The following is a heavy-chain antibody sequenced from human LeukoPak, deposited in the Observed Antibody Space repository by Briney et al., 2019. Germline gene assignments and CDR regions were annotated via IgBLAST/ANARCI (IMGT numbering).Heavy chain of an antibody. CDR3: ARVGGYCGGDCYLTCYYYMDV. J-gene: IGHJ6*03. V-gene: IGHV3-48*01. D-gene: IGHD2-21*02. CDR2: ISSSSSSTI. CDR1: GFTFSSYS. Sequence: GGSLRLSCAASGFTFSSYSMNWVRQAPGKGLEWVSYISSSSSSTIYYADSVKGRFTISRDNAKNSLYLQMNSLRAEDTAVYYCARVGGYCGGDCYLTCYYYMDVWGKGTTVTVSS.